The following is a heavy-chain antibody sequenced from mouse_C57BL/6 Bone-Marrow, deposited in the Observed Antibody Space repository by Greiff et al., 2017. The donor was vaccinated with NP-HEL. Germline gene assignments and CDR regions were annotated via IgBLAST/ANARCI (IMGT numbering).Heavy chain of an antibody. J-gene: IGHJ4*01. CDR3: ARQTGWLRRAMDY. V-gene: IGHV5-12*01. D-gene: IGHD2-2*01. Sequence: EVKLVESGGGLVQPGGSLKLSCAASGFTFSDYYMYWVRQTPEKRLEWVAYISNGGGSTYYPDTVKGRFTISRDNAKNTLYLQMSRLKSEDTAMYYCARQTGWLRRAMDYWGQGTSVTVSS. CDR1: GFTFSDYY. CDR2: ISNGGGST.